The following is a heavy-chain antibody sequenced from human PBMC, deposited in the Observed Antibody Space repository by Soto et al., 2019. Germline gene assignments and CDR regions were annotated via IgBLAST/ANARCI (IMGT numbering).Heavy chain of an antibody. CDR2: IKSKTDGGTT. CDR3: TTYSYSTMIVVCFDY. J-gene: IGHJ4*01. D-gene: IGHD3-22*01. V-gene: IGHV3-15*07. CDR1: GFNFSNAW. Sequence: WGSLRISCAASGFNFSNAWINWVRQAPGKGLEWVGRIKSKTDGGTTDFAAPVKGRFAISRDDSKDMVYLQMNSLKTEDTGIYYCTTYSYSTMIVVCFDYWGHGTLVTVS.